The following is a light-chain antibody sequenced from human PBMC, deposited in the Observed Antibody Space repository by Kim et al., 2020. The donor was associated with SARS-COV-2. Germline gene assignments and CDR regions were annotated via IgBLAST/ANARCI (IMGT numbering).Light chain of an antibody. V-gene: IGKV1D-12*01. Sequence: RWLAWYQQRPGKAPKLLIYAASSLQSGVPSRFSGSGSGTDFALTISSLQPEDFATYFCQQANRFPLTFGGGTKVDIK. CDR2: AAS. J-gene: IGKJ4*01. CDR3: QQANRFPLT. CDR1: RW.